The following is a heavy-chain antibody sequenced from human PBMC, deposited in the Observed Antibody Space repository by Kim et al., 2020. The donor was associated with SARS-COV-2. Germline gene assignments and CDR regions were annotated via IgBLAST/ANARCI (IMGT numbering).Heavy chain of an antibody. V-gene: IGHV4-30-4*01. CDR2: VYYSGTA. J-gene: IGHJ4*02. Sequence: SETLSLTCTVSGGSIASGIYYWTWIRQSPGKGLDWIGYVYYSGTAYYNPSLKSRVTISVDTSKNQISLKLTSVTAADTAVYYCARMGSTVTTDYYFDYWGQGTLVTVSS. CDR1: GGSIASGIYY. CDR3: ARMGSTVTTDYYFDY. D-gene: IGHD4-17*01.